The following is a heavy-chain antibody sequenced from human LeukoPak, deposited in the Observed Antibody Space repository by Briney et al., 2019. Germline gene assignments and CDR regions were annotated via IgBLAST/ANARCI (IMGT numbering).Heavy chain of an antibody. CDR3: VNPGWYYDSSDYSYYYGMDV. CDR1: GFTFSRYG. D-gene: IGHD3-22*01. Sequence: GGSLRLSCSASGFTFSRYGMHWVRQAPGKGLEYVSAIVSNGDSTYYADSVKGRFTISRDNAKNTLYLQMSSLRPDDTAVYYCVNPGWYYDSSDYSYYYGMDVWGQGTTVTVSS. CDR2: IVSNGDST. J-gene: IGHJ6*02. V-gene: IGHV3-64D*09.